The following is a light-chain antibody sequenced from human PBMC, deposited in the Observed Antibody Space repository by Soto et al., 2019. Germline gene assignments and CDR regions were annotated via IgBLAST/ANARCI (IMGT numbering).Light chain of an antibody. Sequence: EIVLTQSPDTLSLSPGERVTLSCRASQSVSDNYLAWYQQKPGQAPRLLIYGTSSRATGIPDRFSGSGSGTDFTLTIGRLEPEDCAVYYCQEYGRSRTFGQGTKVEIK. J-gene: IGKJ1*01. V-gene: IGKV3-20*01. CDR2: GTS. CDR3: QEYGRSRT. CDR1: QSVSDNY.